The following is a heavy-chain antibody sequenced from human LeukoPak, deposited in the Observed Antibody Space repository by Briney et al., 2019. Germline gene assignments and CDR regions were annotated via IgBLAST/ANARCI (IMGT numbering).Heavy chain of an antibody. D-gene: IGHD3-16*01. CDR2: INTEGSIT. J-gene: IGHJ4*02. Sequence: PGGSLRLSCAAPGFSFSSYWMHWVRQGPGIGLVWVARINTEGSITNYADSVKGRFTISRDNAKNTLDLQINSLRAEDTAVYYCAREWGNSVLPLDYWGQGTLVTVSP. V-gene: IGHV3-74*01. CDR1: GFSFSSYW. CDR3: AREWGNSVLPLDY.